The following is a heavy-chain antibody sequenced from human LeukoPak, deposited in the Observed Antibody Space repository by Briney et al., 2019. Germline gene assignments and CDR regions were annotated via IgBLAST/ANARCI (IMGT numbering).Heavy chain of an antibody. J-gene: IGHJ3*02. V-gene: IGHV3-21*01. CDR2: ISSSSSYI. CDR3: ARRGDLGDAFDI. Sequence: GGSLRLSCAASGFTFSSYSMNWVRQAPGKGLEWVSSISSSSSYIYYADSVKGRFTISRDNAKNSLYLQMNSLRAEDTAVYYCARRGDLGDAFDIWGQGTMVTVSS. D-gene: IGHD3-16*01. CDR1: GFTFSSYS.